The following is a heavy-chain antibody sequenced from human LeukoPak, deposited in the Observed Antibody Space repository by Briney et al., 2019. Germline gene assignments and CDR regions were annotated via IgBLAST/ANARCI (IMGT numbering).Heavy chain of an antibody. CDR2: LFLSGAT. CDR1: DDFTSKFY. V-gene: IGHV4-59*01. D-gene: IGHD3-10*01. CDR3: ARIDPLGFFDY. J-gene: IGHJ4*02. Sequence: PSETLSLNCTVSDDFTSKFYWSWIRQPPGKGLEWIGHLFLSGATNYSPSLKSRLTMSVDTSKMHFSLRLTSVTAADTAVYFCARIDPLGFFDYWVQGLLVTVSS.